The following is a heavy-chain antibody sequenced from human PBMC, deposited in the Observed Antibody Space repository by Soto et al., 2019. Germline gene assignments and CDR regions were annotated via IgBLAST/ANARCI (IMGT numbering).Heavy chain of an antibody. CDR2: ISVYNGNK. CDR3: ARVAITLIRGLKVDFYSMDV. V-gene: IGHV1-18*01. D-gene: IGHD3-10*01. CDR1: GYTFNNYG. J-gene: IGHJ6*02. Sequence: QLVPSGGEVKEPGASVQVSCKASGYTFNNYGITWVRQAPGQGLEWLGWISVYNGNKNYAKKVQGRVSMTADTSTSTAHMELRSLQSDDTAVYFCARVAITLIRGLKVDFYSMDVWGQGTTVTVSS.